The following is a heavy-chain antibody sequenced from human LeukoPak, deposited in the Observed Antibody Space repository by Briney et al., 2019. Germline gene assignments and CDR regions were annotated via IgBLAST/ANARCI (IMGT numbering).Heavy chain of an antibody. CDR3: ARRTYVWYFDY. D-gene: IGHD3-16*01. Sequence: TSETLSLTCSVSGGAISRYYWSWIRQPPGKGLEWIGYIYYSGSTNYNPSLKSRVTISVDTSKNQFSLKLSSVTAADTAVYYCARRTYVWYFDYWGQGTLVTVSS. V-gene: IGHV4-59*12. CDR2: IYYSGST. J-gene: IGHJ4*02. CDR1: GGAISRYY.